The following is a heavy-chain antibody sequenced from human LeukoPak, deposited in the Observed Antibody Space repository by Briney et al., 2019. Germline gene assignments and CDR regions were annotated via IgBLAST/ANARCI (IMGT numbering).Heavy chain of an antibody. CDR1: GGTFSSYA. CDR2: MNPNSGNT. Sequence: ASVKLSCKASGGTFSSYAISWVREAPGQGVEWMGWMNPNSGNTGYAQKFQGRVTITRNTSISTAYMELSSLRSEDTAVYYCARSGIVGEVDLDYWGQGTLVTVSS. V-gene: IGHV1-8*03. CDR3: ARSGIVGEVDLDY. J-gene: IGHJ4*02. D-gene: IGHD1-26*01.